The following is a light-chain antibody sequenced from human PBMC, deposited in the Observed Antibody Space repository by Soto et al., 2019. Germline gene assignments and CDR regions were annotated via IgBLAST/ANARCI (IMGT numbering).Light chain of an antibody. J-gene: IGKJ1*01. Sequence: DIQMTQSPSTPSASVGNRVTITCRASQRISSWLAWYQQKPGKAPNLLIYKASSLQSCVPSRFSGSGSGTEFTLTISSLQPDDCGTYYCQQYNDKWTFGQGTKV. CDR3: QQYNDKWT. CDR2: KAS. V-gene: IGKV1-5*03. CDR1: QRISSW.